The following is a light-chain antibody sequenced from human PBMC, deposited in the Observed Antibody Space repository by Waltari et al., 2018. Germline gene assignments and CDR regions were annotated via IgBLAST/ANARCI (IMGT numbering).Light chain of an antibody. V-gene: IGLV2-14*03. J-gene: IGLJ2*01. CDR1: SSDVDGFNF. Sequence: QSALTQPASMSGSPGQSITISCTGTSSDVDGFNFVSWYQQYPGKAPKRIIYDVANGPSGFSPRFSGSRSGNTASLTISGLQAEDEADYYCSSYTIVNTRFGGGTKLTVL. CDR2: DVA. CDR3: SSYTIVNTR.